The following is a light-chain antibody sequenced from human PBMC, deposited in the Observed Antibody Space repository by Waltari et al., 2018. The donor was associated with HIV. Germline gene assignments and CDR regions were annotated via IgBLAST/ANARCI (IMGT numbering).Light chain of an antibody. CDR3: QTWDTGIQV. CDR2: VGTNGSH. J-gene: IGLJ3*02. V-gene: IGLV4-69*01. CDR1: SGHNNYA. Sequence: QVVLTHSPSASASLGASVKLTCTLSSGHNNYAIPWHPQQPEKGPRYLMRVGTNGSHIKGDGIPDRFSSSSSGTERCLIISSLQSEDEADYYCQTWDTGIQVFGGGTKLTVL.